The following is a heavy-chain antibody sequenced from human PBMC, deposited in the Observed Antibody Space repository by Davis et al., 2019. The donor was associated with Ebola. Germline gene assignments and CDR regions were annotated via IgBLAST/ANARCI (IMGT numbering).Heavy chain of an antibody. V-gene: IGHV3-11*01. J-gene: IGHJ5*02. CDR1: GFTFSDYY. CDR2: ISSSGSTI. CDR3: AAAMVVPAAIGWFDP. D-gene: IGHD2-2*01. Sequence: PGGSLRLSCAASGFTFSDYYMSWIRQAPGKGLEWVSYISSSGSTIYYADSVKGRFTISRDNAKNSLYLQMNSLRAEDTAVYYCAAAMVVPAAIGWFDPWGQGTLVTVSS.